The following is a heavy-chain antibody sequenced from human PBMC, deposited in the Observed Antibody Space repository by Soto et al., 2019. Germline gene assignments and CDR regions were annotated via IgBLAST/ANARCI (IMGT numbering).Heavy chain of an antibody. CDR1: GYTFTSYD. CDR2: MNPNSGNT. D-gene: IGHD4-17*01. CDR3: ARGKAPQGMGPYGY. V-gene: IGHV1-8*01. Sequence: ASVKVSCKASGYTFTSYDINWVRQATGQGLEWMGWMNPNSGNTGYAQKFQGRVTMTRNTSISTAYMELSSLRSEDTAVYYCARGKAPQGMGPYGYWGQGTLVTVSS. J-gene: IGHJ4*02.